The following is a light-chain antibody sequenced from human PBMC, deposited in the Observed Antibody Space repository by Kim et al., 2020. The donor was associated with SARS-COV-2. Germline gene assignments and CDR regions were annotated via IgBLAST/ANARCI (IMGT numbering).Light chain of an antibody. CDR1: QSLLHSNGYNY. J-gene: IGKJ4*01. CDR2: LGS. CDR3: MQVLQTPLT. Sequence: DIVMTQSPLSLPVTPGEPASISCRSSQSLLHSNGYNYLDWYLQKPGQSPQLLIYLGSNRASGVSDRYSGSGSGTDFTLKISRVEAEDVGVYYCMQVLQTPLTFGGGTKLEI. V-gene: IGKV2-28*01.